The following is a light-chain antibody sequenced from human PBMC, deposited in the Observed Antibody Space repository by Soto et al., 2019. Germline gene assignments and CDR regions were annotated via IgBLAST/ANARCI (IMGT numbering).Light chain of an antibody. J-gene: IGKJ2*01. CDR1: QSISSSY. Sequence: EIVLTQSPGTLSLSPGERATLSCRASQSISSSYLAWYQQKPAQAPRLLISGASSRATGIPVRFSGSGSGTDFTLTISRLEPEDFAVYYCQQYGTSPYTFGQGTKLEIK. CDR3: QQYGTSPYT. CDR2: GAS. V-gene: IGKV3-20*01.